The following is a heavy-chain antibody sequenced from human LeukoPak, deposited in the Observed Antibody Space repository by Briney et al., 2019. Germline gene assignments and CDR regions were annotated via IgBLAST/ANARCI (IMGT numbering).Heavy chain of an antibody. CDR2: ISGSGGST. Sequence: GGSLRLSCAASGFTFSSYAMSWVRQAPGKGLEWVSGISGSGGSTKYADSVKGRFTISRDNSKNVLYLQMNSLRAEDTAVYYCAKQSITLIRGILDYWGQGTLVTVSS. J-gene: IGHJ4*02. CDR3: AKQSITLIRGILDY. CDR1: GFTFSSYA. D-gene: IGHD1-20*01. V-gene: IGHV3-23*01.